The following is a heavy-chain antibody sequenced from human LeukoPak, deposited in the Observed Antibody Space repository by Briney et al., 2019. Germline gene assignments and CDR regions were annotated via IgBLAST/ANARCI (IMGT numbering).Heavy chain of an antibody. Sequence: ASVKVSCKASGYTFTSYGISWVGQAPGQGLEWMGGIIPIFGTTNYAQKYQGRVTITADESTSTAYMELSSLRSEDTAVYYCARKPAGWGVWFFDYWGQGTLVTVSS. CDR3: ARKPAGWGVWFFDY. V-gene: IGHV1-69*13. D-gene: IGHD2-2*01. J-gene: IGHJ4*02. CDR1: GYTFTSYG. CDR2: IIPIFGTT.